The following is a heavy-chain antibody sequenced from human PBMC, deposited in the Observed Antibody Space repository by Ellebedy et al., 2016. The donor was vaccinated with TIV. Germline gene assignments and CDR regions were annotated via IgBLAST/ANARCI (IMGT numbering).Heavy chain of an antibody. D-gene: IGHD3-10*01. CDR2: IIPIFGTA. CDR1: GGTFSSYA. Sequence: SVKVSCXASGGTFSSYAISWVRQAPGQGLEWMGGIIPIFGTANYAQKFQGRVTITADESTSTAYMELSSLRSEDTAVYYCARSNYGSGSYYNFDYWGQGTLVTVSS. V-gene: IGHV1-69*13. J-gene: IGHJ4*02. CDR3: ARSNYGSGSYYNFDY.